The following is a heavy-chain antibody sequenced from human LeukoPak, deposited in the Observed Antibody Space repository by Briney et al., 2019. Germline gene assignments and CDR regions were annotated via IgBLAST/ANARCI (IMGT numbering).Heavy chain of an antibody. CDR1: GGSISTFY. CDR2: IHTSGST. J-gene: IGHJ3*02. Sequence: SENLSLTCTVSGGSISTFYWNWIRQPAGKGLEWIGRIHTSGSTKYNPSLKSRVTISVDKSNNQFSLKLNYVTAADTAMYYCARALPNTDNYNWAFDIWGQGTMVTVSS. D-gene: IGHD5-24*01. CDR3: ARALPNTDNYNWAFDI. V-gene: IGHV4-4*07.